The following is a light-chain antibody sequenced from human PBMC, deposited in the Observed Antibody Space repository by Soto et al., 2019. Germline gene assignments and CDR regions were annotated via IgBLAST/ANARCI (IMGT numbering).Light chain of an antibody. V-gene: IGKV3-15*01. CDR2: GAS. CDR3: QEYKYSKK. Sequence: EIVMTQSPATLSVSPGERATLSCRASQSVGSKLAWYQQKPGQAPRLLIYGASTRATGIPARFSGSGSETEFTLTISSLQSEDFAVYYCQEYKYSKKFGQGTKVEIK. CDR1: QSVGSK. J-gene: IGKJ1*01.